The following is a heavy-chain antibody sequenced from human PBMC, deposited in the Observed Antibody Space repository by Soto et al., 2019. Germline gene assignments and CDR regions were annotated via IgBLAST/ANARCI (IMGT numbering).Heavy chain of an antibody. J-gene: IGHJ5*02. V-gene: IGHV1-18*01. D-gene: IGHD6-19*01. Sequence: QVQLVQSGAEVKKPGASVKVSCKASGYTFTSYGISWVLKAPGQGLEWMGWISAYNGNTHYAQKLQGRVTMTTDPSTSTAYMELRSLRSDDTAVYYCARDREAVAINVWFDPWGQGTLVTVSS. CDR3: ARDREAVAINVWFDP. CDR2: ISAYNGNT. CDR1: GYTFTSYG.